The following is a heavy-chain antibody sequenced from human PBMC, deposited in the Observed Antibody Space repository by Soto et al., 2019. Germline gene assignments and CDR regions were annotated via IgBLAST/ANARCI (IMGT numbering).Heavy chain of an antibody. V-gene: IGHV1-69*02. D-gene: IGHD2-2*01. CDR1: GGTFSSYT. CDR2: IIPILGIA. Sequence: QVQLVQSGAEVKKPGSSVKVSCKASGGTFSSYTISWVRQAPGQGLEWLGRIIPILGIANYAQKFQGRVTITADKSTSTAYMELSSLRSEDTAVYYCGSGYCSSTSCPNWFDPWGKGTLVTVSS. J-gene: IGHJ5*02. CDR3: GSGYCSSTSCPNWFDP.